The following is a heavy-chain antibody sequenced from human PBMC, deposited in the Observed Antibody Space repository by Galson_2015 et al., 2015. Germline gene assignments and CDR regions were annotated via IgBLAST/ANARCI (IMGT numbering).Heavy chain of an antibody. CDR2: ISGSGGST. D-gene: IGHD5-24*01. CDR1: GFTFSSYA. CDR3: AKASRDGYNWGGGYFDY. J-gene: IGHJ4*02. Sequence: SLRLSCAASGFTFSSYAMSWVRQAPGKGLEWVSAISGSGGSTYYADSVKGRFTISRDNSKNTLYLQMNSLRAEDTAVYYCAKASRDGYNWGGGYFDYWGQGTLVTASS. V-gene: IGHV3-23*01.